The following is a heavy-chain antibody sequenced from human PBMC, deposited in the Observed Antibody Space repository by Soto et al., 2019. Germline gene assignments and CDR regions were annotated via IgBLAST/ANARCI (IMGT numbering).Heavy chain of an antibody. D-gene: IGHD3-22*01. J-gene: IGHJ3*02. Sequence: QLQLQESGPGLVKPSETLSLTCTVSGGSISSSSYYWGWIRQPPGKGLEWIGSIYYSGSTYYNPSLKSRVTISVDTSKNQSSLKLSSVTAADTAVYYCARGYDSSGYYWGNDAFDIWGQGTMGTVSS. CDR2: IYYSGST. V-gene: IGHV4-39*01. CDR1: GGSISSSSYY. CDR3: ARGYDSSGYYWGNDAFDI.